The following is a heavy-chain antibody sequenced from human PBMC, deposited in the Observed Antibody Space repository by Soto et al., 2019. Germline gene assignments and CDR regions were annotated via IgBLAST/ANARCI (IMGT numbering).Heavy chain of an antibody. CDR2: LKSDGSGT. V-gene: IGHV3-74*01. Sequence: EVQLVESGGGLVQPGGSLRLSCAASGFTFSSYWMHWVRQAPGKGLVWVSRLKSDGSGTTYADSVKGRPTISRDNAKNTLYLKMNRLRAEDTAVYYCVRGDGDYYDGNGYLGRHWGQGTLVTVSS. J-gene: IGHJ4*02. CDR3: VRGDGDYYDGNGYLGRH. D-gene: IGHD3-22*01. CDR1: GFTFSSYW.